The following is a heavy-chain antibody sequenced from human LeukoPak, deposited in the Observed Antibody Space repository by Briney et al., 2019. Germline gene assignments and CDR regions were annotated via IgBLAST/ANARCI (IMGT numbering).Heavy chain of an antibody. CDR3: AKGGRFLEWLLDY. Sequence: GGSLRLSCAASGFTFSSYAMSWVRQAPGKGLEWVSAISGSGGSAYYADSVKGRFTISRDNSKNTLYLQMNSLRAEDTAVYYCAKGGRFLEWLLDYWGQGTLVTVSS. J-gene: IGHJ4*02. V-gene: IGHV3-23*01. CDR2: ISGSGGSA. D-gene: IGHD3-3*01. CDR1: GFTFSSYA.